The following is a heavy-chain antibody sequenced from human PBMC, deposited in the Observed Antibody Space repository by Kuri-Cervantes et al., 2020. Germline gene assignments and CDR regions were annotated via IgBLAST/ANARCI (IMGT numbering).Heavy chain of an antibody. D-gene: IGHD3-22*01. V-gene: IGHV1-18*01. CDR2: ISAYNGNT. CDR3: ARLEDPYYYDSRGYYYVRGGNHYFDY. J-gene: IGHJ4*02. Sequence: ASVKVSCKASGYTFPSYGISWVRQAPGQGLEWMGWISAYNGNTNYAQKFQGRVTMTTDTSTSTAYMELRSLRSDDTAVYYCARLEDPYYYDSRGYYYVRGGNHYFDYWGQGTLVTVSS. CDR1: GYTFPSYG.